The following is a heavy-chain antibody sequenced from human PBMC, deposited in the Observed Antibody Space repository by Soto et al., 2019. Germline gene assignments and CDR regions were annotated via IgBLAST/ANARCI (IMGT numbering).Heavy chain of an antibody. Sequence: QVQLVQSGGEVKKPGASVKLSCTASGYTFTSYGISWVRQAPGQGLEWMGWISAYNGKTNYAQNVQGRDTMTTDTSPRTATMDRRSLRSHDTAVYYCARGGDVNYSHGMDVWGQGTTVTVSS. D-gene: IGHD5-12*01. J-gene: IGHJ6*02. CDR2: ISAYNGKT. CDR3: ARGGDVNYSHGMDV. V-gene: IGHV1-18*01. CDR1: GYTFTSYG.